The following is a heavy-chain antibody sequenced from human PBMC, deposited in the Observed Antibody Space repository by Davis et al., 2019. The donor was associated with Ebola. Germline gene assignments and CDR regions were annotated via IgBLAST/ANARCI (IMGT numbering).Heavy chain of an antibody. Sequence: ASVKVSCKASGGTFSSYAISWVRQAPGQGLEWMGWISAYNGNTNYAQKLQGRVTMTTDTSTSTAYMELSSLRSEDTAVYYCARSDKWELLDYYGMDVWGQGTTVTVSS. V-gene: IGHV1-18*01. D-gene: IGHD1-26*01. J-gene: IGHJ6*02. CDR3: ARSDKWELLDYYGMDV. CDR1: GGTFSSYA. CDR2: ISAYNGNT.